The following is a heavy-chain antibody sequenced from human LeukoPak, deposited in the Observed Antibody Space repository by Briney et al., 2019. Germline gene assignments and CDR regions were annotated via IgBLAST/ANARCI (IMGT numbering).Heavy chain of an antibody. J-gene: IGHJ4*02. CDR2: ISGSGLSA. CDR3: ARDQDGSGPNFDY. CDR1: GFTFGAYA. Sequence: PGGSLRLSCAASGFTFGAYAMSWVRQAPGKGLEWVSSISGSGLSAGYADSVRGRFTVSRDSSKNTLYLQMNILRAEDTAVFFCARDQDGSGPNFDYWGLGTPVTVSS. D-gene: IGHD3-10*01. V-gene: IGHV3-23*01.